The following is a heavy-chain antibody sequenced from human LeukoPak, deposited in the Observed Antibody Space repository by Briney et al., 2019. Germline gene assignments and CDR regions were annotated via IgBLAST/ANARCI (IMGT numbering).Heavy chain of an antibody. V-gene: IGHV3-30*18. J-gene: IGHJ5*02. Sequence: PGGSLRLSCAASGFTFSSYGMHWVRQAPGKGLEWVAVISYDGSNKYYADSVKGRFTISRDNSKNTLYLQMNSLRAEDTAVYYCAKDQGQWLVLGWFDPWGQGTLVTVSS. CDR3: AKDQGQWLVLGWFDP. D-gene: IGHD6-19*01. CDR1: GFTFSSYG. CDR2: ISYDGSNK.